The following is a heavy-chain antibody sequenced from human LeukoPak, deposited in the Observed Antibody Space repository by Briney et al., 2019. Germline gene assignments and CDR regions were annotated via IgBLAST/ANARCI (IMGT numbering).Heavy chain of an antibody. V-gene: IGHV3-23*01. D-gene: IGHD2-15*01. Sequence: GGSLRLSCAASGFTFSSYAMSWVRQAPGKGLEWVSAISGSGDSTYYADSVKGRFTISRDNSKNTLYLQMNSLRAEDTAVYYCAKAGAVVVVAAKYFDYWGQGTLVTVSS. CDR2: ISGSGDST. J-gene: IGHJ4*02. CDR3: AKAGAVVVVAAKYFDY. CDR1: GFTFSSYA.